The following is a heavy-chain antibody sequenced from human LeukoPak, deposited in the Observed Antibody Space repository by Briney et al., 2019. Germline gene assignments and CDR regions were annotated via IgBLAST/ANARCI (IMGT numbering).Heavy chain of an antibody. D-gene: IGHD3-10*01. Sequence: PGGSLRLSCASSVFTVSTNYMSWVRQAPGKGLEWVSVIYSGDTTFYADSVRGKFSISRDNSKNTLYLQMNSLRAEDTAVYYCASILTSSSGYYFAYWGQGTLVTVSS. J-gene: IGHJ4*02. V-gene: IGHV3-66*01. CDR2: IYSGDTT. CDR1: VFTVSTNY. CDR3: ASILTSSSGYYFAY.